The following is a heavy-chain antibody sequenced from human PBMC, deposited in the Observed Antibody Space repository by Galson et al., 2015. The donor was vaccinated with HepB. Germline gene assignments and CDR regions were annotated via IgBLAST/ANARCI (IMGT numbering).Heavy chain of an antibody. CDR1: GYTFTSYG. CDR3: AREITGVVPDY. V-gene: IGHV1-18*01. CDR2: ISTYNGNT. J-gene: IGHJ4*02. D-gene: IGHD3-10*01. Sequence: SVKVSCKASGYTFTSYGITWVRQAPGQGLEWMGWISTYNGNTHYTQKLQGRVTMTTDTSTTTAYMELRSLRSDDTAVYYCAREITGVVPDYWGQGTLVTVSS.